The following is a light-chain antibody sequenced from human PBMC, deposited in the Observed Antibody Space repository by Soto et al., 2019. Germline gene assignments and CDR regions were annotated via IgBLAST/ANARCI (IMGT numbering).Light chain of an antibody. CDR3: QQSYSSPYT. CDR1: QGIRND. Sequence: IQMTQSPSSLSASVGDRVTITCRASQGIRNDLGWYQQKPGKAPSLLIYTTSSLQSGVPSRFSGSGSGTDFTLTIGGLQPADFAIYYCQQSYSSPYTFGLGTKVQIK. V-gene: IGKV1-39*01. J-gene: IGKJ2*01. CDR2: TTS.